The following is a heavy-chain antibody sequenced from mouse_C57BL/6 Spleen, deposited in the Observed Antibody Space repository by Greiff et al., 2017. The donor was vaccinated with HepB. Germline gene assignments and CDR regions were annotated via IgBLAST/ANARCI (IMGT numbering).Heavy chain of an antibody. CDR2: IYPGDGDT. CDR1: GYAFSSSW. Sequence: VQLQQSGPELVKPGASVKISCKASGYAFSSSWMNWVKQRPGKGLEWIGRIYPGDGDTNYNGKFKGKATLTADKSSSTAYMQLSSLTSEDSAVYFCARSPITTLVATPFAYGGQGTLVTVSA. J-gene: IGHJ3*01. V-gene: IGHV1-82*01. D-gene: IGHD1-1*01. CDR3: ARSPITTLVATPFAY.